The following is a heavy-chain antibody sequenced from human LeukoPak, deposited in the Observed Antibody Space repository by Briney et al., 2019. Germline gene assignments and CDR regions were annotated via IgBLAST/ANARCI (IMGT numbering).Heavy chain of an antibody. Sequence: RASVKVSCKASGYTFTSYYMHWVRQAPGQGLEWMGIINPSGGSTSYAQKFQGRVTMTRDTSTSTVYMELSSLRSEDAAVYYCAREVGATNSIDYWGQGTLVTVSS. CDR1: GYTFTSYY. J-gene: IGHJ4*02. CDR2: INPSGGST. V-gene: IGHV1-46*03. CDR3: AREVGATNSIDY. D-gene: IGHD1-26*01.